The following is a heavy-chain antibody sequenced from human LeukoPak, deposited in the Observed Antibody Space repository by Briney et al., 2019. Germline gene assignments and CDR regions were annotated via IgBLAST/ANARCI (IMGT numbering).Heavy chain of an antibody. CDR1: GYTFTSYD. CDR3: ARVPRYIYYYDSSGYYFDY. D-gene: IGHD3-22*01. J-gene: IGHJ4*02. Sequence: ASVKVSCKASGYTFTSYDINWVRQATGQGLEWMGWMNPNSGNTGYAQKFQGRVTMTRNTSISTAYMELSSLRSEDTAVYYCARVPRYIYYYDSSGYYFDYWGQGTLVTVSS. CDR2: MNPNSGNT. V-gene: IGHV1-8*01.